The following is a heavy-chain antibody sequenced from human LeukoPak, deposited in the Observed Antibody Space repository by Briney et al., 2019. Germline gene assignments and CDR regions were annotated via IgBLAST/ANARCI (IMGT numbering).Heavy chain of an antibody. CDR1: GGSISSYF. Sequence: SETLSLTCTVSGGSISSYFWSWVRQPPGKGLEWIGYIYYSGSTNYNPSLKSRVTISVDTSKNQFSLKLASVTTADTAVYYCARNRWLGYWGQGTLVTVSS. CDR3: ARNRWLGY. CDR2: IYYSGST. D-gene: IGHD5-12*01. J-gene: IGHJ4*02. V-gene: IGHV4-59*01.